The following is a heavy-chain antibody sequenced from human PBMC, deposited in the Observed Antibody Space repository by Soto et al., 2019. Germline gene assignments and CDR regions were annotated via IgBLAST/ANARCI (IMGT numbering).Heavy chain of an antibody. Sequence: GGSLRLSCAGSGFTFSNAWMTWVRRAPGKGLEWVGRIKRKSDGGTTDYAAPVKGRFTISRDDTKNTLYLQMNSLKTEDTAVYYCPTSGSGWDYFDYWGLGTLVTVSS. D-gene: IGHD6-19*01. CDR2: IKRKSDGGTT. CDR1: GFTFSNAW. J-gene: IGHJ4*02. CDR3: PTSGSGWDYFDY. V-gene: IGHV3-15*01.